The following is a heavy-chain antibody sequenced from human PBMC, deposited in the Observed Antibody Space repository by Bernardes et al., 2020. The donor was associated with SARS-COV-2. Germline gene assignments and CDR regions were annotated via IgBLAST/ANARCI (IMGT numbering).Heavy chain of an antibody. J-gene: IGHJ4*01. V-gene: IGHV3-21*06. CDR2: ISGGGDST. CDR3: AREIDIPVGGKFRPPDY. Sequence: GGSLRPSCAASGFTFSSYSFKWVRQAPGKGPEWVSSISGGGDSTTYADSMKGRFTISRDNAKNLLYLQMNSLRVEDTAVYYCAREIDIPVGGKFRPPDYWGLGTRVTVAS. CDR1: GFTFSSYS. D-gene: IGHD2-15*01.